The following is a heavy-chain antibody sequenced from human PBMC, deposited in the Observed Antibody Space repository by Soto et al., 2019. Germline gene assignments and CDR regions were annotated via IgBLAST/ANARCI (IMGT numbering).Heavy chain of an antibody. J-gene: IGHJ3*02. CDR3: ATRHPSGRDAFHI. V-gene: IGHV1-2*02. Sequence: ASVKVSFKASGYIFTGYYIHWLRQAPGQGLEWMGWINPNSGTNYAQNFQGRVTMTRDASMSTLYMELNRLTSDDTAVYYCATRHPSGRDAFHIWGQGTTVTVSS. CDR1: GYIFTGYY. D-gene: IGHD6-25*01. CDR2: INPNSGT.